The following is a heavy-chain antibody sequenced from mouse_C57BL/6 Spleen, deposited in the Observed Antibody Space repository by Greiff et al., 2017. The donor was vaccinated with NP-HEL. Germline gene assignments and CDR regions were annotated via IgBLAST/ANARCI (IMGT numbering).Heavy chain of an antibody. CDR1: GYAFSSSW. Sequence: QVQLQQSGPELVKPGASVKISCKASGYAFSSSWLNGVKQRHGKGLEWMGRIYPGDGDTNYNGKLKGKATLTADKSSSTAYMQLSSLTSEDSAVYFCARRDYGSSPYYFDYWGQGTTLTVSS. CDR3: ARRDYGSSPYYFDY. J-gene: IGHJ2*01. D-gene: IGHD1-1*01. CDR2: IYPGDGDT. V-gene: IGHV1-82*01.